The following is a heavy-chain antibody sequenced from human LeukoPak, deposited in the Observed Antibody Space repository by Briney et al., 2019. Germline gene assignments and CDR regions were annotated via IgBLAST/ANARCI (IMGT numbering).Heavy chain of an antibody. CDR2: IYYSGST. CDR1: GGSISSGGYY. J-gene: IGHJ4*02. D-gene: IGHD4-17*01. CDR3: ARDSPNGDYGSDY. Sequence: SQTLSLTCTVSGGSISSGGYYWSWIRQHPGKGLEWIGYIYYSGSTYYNPSLKSRVTISVDTSKNQFSLKLSSVTAAGTAVYYCARDSPNGDYGSDYWGQGTLVTVSS. V-gene: IGHV4-31*03.